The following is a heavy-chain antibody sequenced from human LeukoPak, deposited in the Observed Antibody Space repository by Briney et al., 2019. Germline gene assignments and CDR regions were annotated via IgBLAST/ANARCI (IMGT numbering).Heavy chain of an antibody. CDR2: IYTSGST. J-gene: IGHJ5*02. Sequence: PSETLSLTCTVSGGSISSYYWSWIRQPAGKGLEWIGRIYTSGSTNYNSSLKSRVTMSIDKSKNQFSMKLSYVTAADTAVYYCARGVVLQGTYNWFDPWGQGTLVTVSS. D-gene: IGHD2-21*01. CDR3: ARGVVLQGTYNWFDP. CDR1: GGSISSYY. V-gene: IGHV4-4*07.